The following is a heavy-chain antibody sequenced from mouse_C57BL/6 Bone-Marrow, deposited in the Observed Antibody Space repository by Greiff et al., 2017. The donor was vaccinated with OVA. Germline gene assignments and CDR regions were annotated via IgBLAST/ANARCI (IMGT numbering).Heavy chain of an antibody. V-gene: IGHV1-69*01. Sequence: QVQLQQPGAELVMPGASVKLSCKASGYTFTSYWMHWVKQRPGQGLEWIGEIDPSDSYTNYNQKFKGKSTLTVDKSSSTAYMQLSSLTSEDSAVYYCAKGVYDGYLMDYWGQGTSVTVSS. CDR3: AKGVYDGYLMDY. D-gene: IGHD2-3*01. J-gene: IGHJ4*01. CDR2: IDPSDSYT. CDR1: GYTFTSYW.